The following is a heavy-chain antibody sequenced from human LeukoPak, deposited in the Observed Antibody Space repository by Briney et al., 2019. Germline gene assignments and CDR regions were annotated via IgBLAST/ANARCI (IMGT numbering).Heavy chain of an antibody. J-gene: IGHJ3*01. CDR3: ARPHITSYYDSRGYDAFDV. V-gene: IGHV5-10-1*01. CDR2: INPSESET. D-gene: IGHD3-22*01. CDR1: GYNFSSYW. Sequence: GESLKISCKGSGYNFSSYWISWLRQMPGKGLEWMGRINPSESETNYRPSFQGHVTISADKSIGTAYLQWSSLKASDTATYYCARPHITSYYDSRGYDAFDVWGQGTMVIVSS.